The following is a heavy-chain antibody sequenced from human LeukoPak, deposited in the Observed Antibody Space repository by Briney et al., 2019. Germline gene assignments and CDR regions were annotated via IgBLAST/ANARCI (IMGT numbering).Heavy chain of an antibody. J-gene: IGHJ4*02. CDR3: ARSWQHLYPFDY. V-gene: IGHV4-39*07. D-gene: IGHD3-3*02. CDR1: GGSISSSSYY. CDR2: IYYSGST. Sequence: SETLSLTCTVSGGSISSSSYYWGWIRQPPGKGLEWIGGIYYSGSTYYNPSLKSRVTISVDTSKNQFSLKLSSVTAADTAVYYCARSWQHLYPFDYWGQGTLVTVSS.